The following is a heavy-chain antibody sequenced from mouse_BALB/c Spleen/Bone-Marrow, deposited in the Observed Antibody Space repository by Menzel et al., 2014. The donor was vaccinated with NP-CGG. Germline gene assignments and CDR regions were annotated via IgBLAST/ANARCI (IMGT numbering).Heavy chain of an antibody. J-gene: IGHJ1*01. V-gene: IGHV14-3*02. D-gene: IGHD2-2*01. CDR2: IDPASGDT. Sequence: DVKLQESGAELVKPGASVKLSCTASGFNIKDTYIHWVMQRPEQGLAWIGRIDPASGDTKFDPKFQSKATITADTSSNTAYLQFASLTSEDTAVYYCARVNPWYFDVWGAGTTVTVSS. CDR3: ARVNPWYFDV. CDR1: GFNIKDTY.